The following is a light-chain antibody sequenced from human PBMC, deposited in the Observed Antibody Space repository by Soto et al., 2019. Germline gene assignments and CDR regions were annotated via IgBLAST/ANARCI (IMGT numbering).Light chain of an antibody. J-gene: IGKJ5*01. CDR2: GAS. CDR1: QSVGGN. Sequence: EIVLTQSPCSLSLSPGDRATLSCRASQSVGGNVAWYQQIPGQPPKLLIFGASSRATGIADKFSGSGSGTDFTLTISRLEPADFALYYCQHYGAAPITFGQGTRLEI. CDR3: QHYGAAPIT. V-gene: IGKV3-20*01.